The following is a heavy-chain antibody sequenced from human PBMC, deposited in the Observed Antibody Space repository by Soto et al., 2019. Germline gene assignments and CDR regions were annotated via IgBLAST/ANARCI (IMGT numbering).Heavy chain of an antibody. Sequence: WETLSLTCPVSGGSISSYYWSWIRQPPGKGLEWIGYIYYSGSTNYNPSLKSRVTISVDTSKNQFSLKLSSVTAADTAVYYCARAIDYDRSGYYTRWGDAFDIWGQGTMVTVSS. CDR2: IYYSGST. J-gene: IGHJ3*02. D-gene: IGHD3-22*01. V-gene: IGHV4-59*01. CDR1: GGSISSYY. CDR3: ARAIDYDRSGYYTRWGDAFDI.